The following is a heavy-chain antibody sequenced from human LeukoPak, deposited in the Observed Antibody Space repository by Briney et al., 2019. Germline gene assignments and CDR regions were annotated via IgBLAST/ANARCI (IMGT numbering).Heavy chain of an antibody. J-gene: IGHJ4*02. D-gene: IGHD5-18*01. CDR2: ISCDGSNK. Sequence: PGRSLRLSCAASGFTFSSYGMHWVRQAPGKGLEWVAVISCDGSNKYYADSVKGRFTISRDNSKNTLYLQMNSLRAEDTAVYYCATPVDTAMVMVYWGQGTLVTVSS. V-gene: IGHV3-30*03. CDR3: ATPVDTAMVMVY. CDR1: GFTFSSYG.